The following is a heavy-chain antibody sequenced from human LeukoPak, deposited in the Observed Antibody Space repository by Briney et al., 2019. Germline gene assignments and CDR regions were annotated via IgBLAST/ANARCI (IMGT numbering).Heavy chain of an antibody. D-gene: IGHD6-13*01. CDR3: AKQGSSSSWLYFDY. CDR2: ISYDGSNK. V-gene: IGHV3-30*18. Sequence: GRSLRLSCAASGFTFSSYGMHWVRQAPGKGLEWVAVISYDGSNKYYADSVKGRFTISRDNSKNTLYLQMNSLRAEDTAVYYCAKQGSSSSWLYFDYWGQGTLVTVSS. J-gene: IGHJ4*02. CDR1: GFTFSSYG.